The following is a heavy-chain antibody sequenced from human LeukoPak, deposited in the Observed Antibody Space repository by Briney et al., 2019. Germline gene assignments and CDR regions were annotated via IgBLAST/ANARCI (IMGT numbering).Heavy chain of an antibody. V-gene: IGHV3-48*01. J-gene: IGHJ3*02. D-gene: IGHD3-16*01. Sequence: GGSLRLSCAASGFTFSSYSMNWVRQAPGKGLEWVPYISSSSSSTIYYADSVKGRFTISRDNSKNTLYLQMNSLRAEDTAVYYCAKEHRNIMITFGGVGDAFDIWGQGTMVTVSS. CDR2: ISSSSSSTI. CDR3: AKEHRNIMITFGGVGDAFDI. CDR1: GFTFSSYS.